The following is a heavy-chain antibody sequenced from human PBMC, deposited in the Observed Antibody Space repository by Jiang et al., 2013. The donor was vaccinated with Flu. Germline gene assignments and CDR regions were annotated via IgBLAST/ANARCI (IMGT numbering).Heavy chain of an antibody. J-gene: IGHJ4*02. CDR1: GFTFSNSG. V-gene: IGHV3-30*02. CDR2: ILYDGSNK. Sequence: VQLVESGGGVVQPGGSLRLSCAASGFTFSNSGMHWVRQAPGKGLEWVAFILYDGSNKYYADSVKGRFTISRDNSKNTLYLQMNSLRAEDTAVFYCATDTQHRMTPATWGQG. D-gene: IGHD4-11*01. CDR3: ATDTQHRMTPAT.